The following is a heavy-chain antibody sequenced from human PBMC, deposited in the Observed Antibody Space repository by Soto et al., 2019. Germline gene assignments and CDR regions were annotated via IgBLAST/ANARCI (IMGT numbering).Heavy chain of an antibody. J-gene: IGHJ4*02. CDR2: INHSGSA. Sequence: PSETLSLTCAVFGGSFSGYYWSWIRQPPGKGLQWIGQINHSGSAVYNPSLKTRVTISVMSNNRFSLELSSATAADTAVYFCARHRGGASSQRYFDYWGQGTQVTSPQ. CDR1: GGSFSGYY. D-gene: IGHD1-26*01. CDR3: ARHRGGASSQRYFDY. V-gene: IGHV4-34*01.